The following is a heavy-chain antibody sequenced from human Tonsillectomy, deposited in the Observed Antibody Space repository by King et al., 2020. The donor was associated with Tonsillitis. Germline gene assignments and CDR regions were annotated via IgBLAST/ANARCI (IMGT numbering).Heavy chain of an antibody. D-gene: IGHD2-15*01. V-gene: IGHV4-30-4*07. J-gene: IGHJ2*01. CDR3: AGKGWSGGFYWYFDL. Sequence: VQLQESGPGLVKPSQTLSLTCDVSGGSISSGGYSWRWIRQPPGKGLEWIGYIYYSGSTYYNPSLKSRVTISVDPSKNQFSLKLSSVAAADTAVYYCAGKGWSGGFYWYFDLWGRGTLVTVSS. CDR1: GGSISSGGYS. CDR2: IYYSGST.